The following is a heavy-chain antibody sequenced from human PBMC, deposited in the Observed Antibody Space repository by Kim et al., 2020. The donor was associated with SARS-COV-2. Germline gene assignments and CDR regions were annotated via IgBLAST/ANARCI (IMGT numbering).Heavy chain of an antibody. CDR3: ARDRDYYDSSGYYYGMDV. V-gene: IGHV3-7*01. CDR2: IKQDGSEK. J-gene: IGHJ6*02. CDR1: GFTFSSYW. D-gene: IGHD3-22*01. Sequence: GGSLRLSCAASGFTFSSYWMSWVRQAPGKGLEWVANIKQDGSEKYYVDSVKGRFTISRDNAKNSLYLQMNSLRAEDTAVYYCARDRDYYDSSGYYYGMDVWGQGTTVTVSS.